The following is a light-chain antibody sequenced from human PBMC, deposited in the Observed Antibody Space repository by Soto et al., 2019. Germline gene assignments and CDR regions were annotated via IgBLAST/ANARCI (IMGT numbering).Light chain of an antibody. CDR1: SSDVGGYNY. CDR3: CSSAGSYTSWV. V-gene: IGLV2-11*01. Sequence: QSALTQPRSVSGSPGQSVTISCTGTSSDVGGYNYVSWYKQYSGKAPKLVIYDVSKRPSGVPDRFSGSKSDNTASLTISGLQAEDEADYYCCSSAGSYTSWVFGGGTKLTVL. J-gene: IGLJ3*02. CDR2: DVS.